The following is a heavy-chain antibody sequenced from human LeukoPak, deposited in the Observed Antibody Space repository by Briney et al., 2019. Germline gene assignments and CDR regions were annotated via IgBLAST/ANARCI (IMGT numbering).Heavy chain of an antibody. J-gene: IGHJ4*02. CDR2: ISSSSNYI. CDR3: AREAVGFDY. V-gene: IGHV3-21*06. D-gene: IGHD2-15*01. CDR1: GFILNSYT. Sequence: GGSLRLSCAASGFILNSYTMNWVRQAPGKGLEWVSSISSSSNYIYYADSVKGRFTISRDNAKNSLFLQMNSLRAEDTAVYYCAREAVGFDYWGQGTLVTVSS.